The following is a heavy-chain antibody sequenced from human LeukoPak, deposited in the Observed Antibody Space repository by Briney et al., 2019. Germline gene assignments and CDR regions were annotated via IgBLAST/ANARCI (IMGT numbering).Heavy chain of an antibody. Sequence: ETIYAQKFQGRVTMTEDTSTDTAYMELSSLRSEDTAVYYCATLYYDFWSGYYTGRTWFDPWGQGTLVTVSS. J-gene: IGHJ5*02. V-gene: IGHV1-24*01. CDR2: ET. CDR3: ATLYYDFWSGYYTGRTWFDP. D-gene: IGHD3-3*01.